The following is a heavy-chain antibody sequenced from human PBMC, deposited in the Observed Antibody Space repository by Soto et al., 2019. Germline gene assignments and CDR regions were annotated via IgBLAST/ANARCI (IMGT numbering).Heavy chain of an antibody. CDR3: ARDGGMTTVTTNYYYGMDV. D-gene: IGHD4-4*01. V-gene: IGHV4-34*01. J-gene: IGHJ6*02. CDR1: GGSFRGFY. Sequence: PSETLSLTCAVSGGSFRGFYWTWIRQSPGKGLEWLGDINHVGITNYNPSLKSRVSIPVDTSKSQFSLKLSSVTAADTAVYYCARDGGMTTVTTNYYYGMDVWGQGTTVTVSS. CDR2: INHVGIT.